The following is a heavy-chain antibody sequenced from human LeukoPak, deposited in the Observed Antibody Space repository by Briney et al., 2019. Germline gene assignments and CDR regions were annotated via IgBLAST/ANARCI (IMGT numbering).Heavy chain of an antibody. CDR2: ISGSGGNT. CDR1: GFTFTNYA. V-gene: IGHV3-23*01. J-gene: IGHJ3*02. Sequence: GGSLRLSCAASGFTFTNYAMSWVRQAPGKGLEWVSAISGSGGNTYYADSVKGRFTISRDNAKNTLYLQMNSLRAEDTAVYYCARESYCSGGSCYSGRAFDIWGQGTMVTVSS. CDR3: ARESYCSGGSCYSGRAFDI. D-gene: IGHD2-15*01.